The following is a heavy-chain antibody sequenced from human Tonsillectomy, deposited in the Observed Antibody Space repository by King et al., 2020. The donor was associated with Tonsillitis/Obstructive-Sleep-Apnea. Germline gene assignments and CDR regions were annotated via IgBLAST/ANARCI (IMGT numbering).Heavy chain of an antibody. Sequence: VQLVESGGGVVQPGRSLRLSCAASGLTFSSYAMHWVRQAPGKGLEWVAVISYDGSNKYYADSVKGRLTISRDNSKNTLYLQMNSLRAEDTAVYYCARETRGEYCDLWSGPKSGYMDVWGRGTRVSVSS. CDR2: ISYDGSNK. CDR3: ARETRGEYCDLWSGPKSGYMDV. D-gene: IGHD3-3*01. V-gene: IGHV3-30*04. CDR1: GLTFSSYA. J-gene: IGHJ6*03.